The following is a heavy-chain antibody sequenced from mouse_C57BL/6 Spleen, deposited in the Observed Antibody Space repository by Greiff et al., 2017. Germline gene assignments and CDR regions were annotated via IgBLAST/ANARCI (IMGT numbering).Heavy chain of an antibody. CDR1: GFTFSSYA. CDR2: ISDGGSYT. CDR3: ARDPGSSPYYAMDY. J-gene: IGHJ4*01. Sequence: EVHLVESGGGLVKPGGSLKLSCAASGFTFSSYAMSWVRQTPEKRLEWVATISDGGSYTYYPDNVKGRFTISRDNAKNNLYLQMSHLKSEDTALYYCARDPGSSPYYAMDYWGQGTSVTVSS. V-gene: IGHV5-4*01. D-gene: IGHD1-1*01.